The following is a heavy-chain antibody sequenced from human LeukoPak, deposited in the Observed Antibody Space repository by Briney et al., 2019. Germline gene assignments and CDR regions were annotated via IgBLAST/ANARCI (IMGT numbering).Heavy chain of an antibody. D-gene: IGHD3-10*01. CDR1: GYTFTTYG. V-gene: IGHV1-18*01. J-gene: IGHJ5*02. CDR3: VRDGEGVAISVNYWFDP. Sequence: ASVKVSCKASGYTFTTYGISWVRQAPGQGLEWMGWISAYNGNTNYAQKLQGRVTMTTDTSTSTAYMELRSLRSDDTAVYYCVRDGEGVAISVNYWFDPWGQGTLVTVSS. CDR2: ISAYNGNT.